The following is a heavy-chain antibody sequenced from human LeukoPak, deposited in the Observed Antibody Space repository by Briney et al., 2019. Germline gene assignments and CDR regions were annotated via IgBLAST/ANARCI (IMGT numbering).Heavy chain of an antibody. J-gene: IGHJ4*02. V-gene: IGHV3-23*01. D-gene: IGHD3-10*01. CDR2: IGSSGGTT. CDR3: AQLVGGTGSYS. Sequence: PGGSLRLSCAASGFTFSSYGMGWVRQAPGKGLEWVSSIGSSGGTTKYADSVKGRFTIFRDNSKNTLYLQMNNLRAEDMALYYCAQLVGGTGSYSWGQGTLVAVSS. CDR1: GFTFSSYG.